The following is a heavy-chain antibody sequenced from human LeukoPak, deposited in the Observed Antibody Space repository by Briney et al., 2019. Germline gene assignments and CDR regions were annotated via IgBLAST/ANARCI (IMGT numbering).Heavy chain of an antibody. CDR3: ARGIAARPQYYFDY. J-gene: IGHJ4*02. Sequence: GGSLRLSCVASGFAVGSNYMSWVRQAPGKGLEWVSVIYSGGSTYYADSVKGRFTISRDNSKNTLYLQMNSLRAEDTAVYYCARGIAARPQYYFDYWGQGTLVTVSS. D-gene: IGHD6-6*01. CDR1: GFAVGSNY. V-gene: IGHV3-53*01. CDR2: IYSGGST.